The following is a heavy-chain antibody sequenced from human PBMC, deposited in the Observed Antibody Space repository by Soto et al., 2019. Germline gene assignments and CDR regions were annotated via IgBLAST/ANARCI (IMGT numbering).Heavy chain of an antibody. CDR2: IIPIFGTA. Sequence: QVQLVQSGAEVKKPGSSVKVSCMASGGTFSSYAISWVRQAPGQGLEWMGGIIPIFGTANYAQKFQGRVTITADESTSTAYMELRSLRSEDTAVYYCAKSAAGAGHDWFDPWGQGTLVTVSS. J-gene: IGHJ5*02. CDR3: AKSAAGAGHDWFDP. V-gene: IGHV1-69*01. D-gene: IGHD6-25*01. CDR1: GGTFSSYA.